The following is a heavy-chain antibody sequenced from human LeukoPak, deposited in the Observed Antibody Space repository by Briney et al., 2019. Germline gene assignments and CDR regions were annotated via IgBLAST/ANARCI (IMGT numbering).Heavy chain of an antibody. D-gene: IGHD1-26*01. J-gene: IGHJ5*02. CDR3: ARGKVEGSSYWFDP. Sequence: SETLSLTCTVSGGSISSYYWSWIRQPPGKGLEWIGYIYYSGSTNYNPSLKSRVTISVDTSKNQFSLKLSSVTAADTALYYCARGKVEGSSYWFDPWGQGTLITVSS. CDR1: GGSISSYY. V-gene: IGHV4-59*08. CDR2: IYYSGST.